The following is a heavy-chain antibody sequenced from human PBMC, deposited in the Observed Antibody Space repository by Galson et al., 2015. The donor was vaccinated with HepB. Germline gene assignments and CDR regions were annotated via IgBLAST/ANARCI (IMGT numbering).Heavy chain of an antibody. J-gene: IGHJ4*02. Sequence: SVRLSCEGSGFTFSSFGMQWVRQAPVAGLGWVAIISSGGSITHYGDCVKGRITIFRDNSTNTLYLQMNSLRAEDTAVYYCAKSGYSNFYEYWGQGTLVTVSS. CDR2: ISSGGSIT. D-gene: IGHD6-13*01. CDR3: AKSGYSNFYEY. V-gene: IGHV3-30*18. CDR1: GFTFSSFG.